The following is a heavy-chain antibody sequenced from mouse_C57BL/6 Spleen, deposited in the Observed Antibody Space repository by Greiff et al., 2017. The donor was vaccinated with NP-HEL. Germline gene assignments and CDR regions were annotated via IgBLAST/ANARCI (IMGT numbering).Heavy chain of an antibody. J-gene: IGHJ3*01. CDR2: IDPENGDT. Sequence: VHVKQSGAELVRPGASVKLSCTASGFNIKDDYMHWVKQRPEQGLEWIGWIDPENGDTEYASKFQGKATITADTSSNTAYLQLSSLTSEDTAVYYCTTEGSGAYWGQGTLVTVSA. V-gene: IGHV14-4*01. CDR3: TTEGSGAY. CDR1: GFNIKDDY.